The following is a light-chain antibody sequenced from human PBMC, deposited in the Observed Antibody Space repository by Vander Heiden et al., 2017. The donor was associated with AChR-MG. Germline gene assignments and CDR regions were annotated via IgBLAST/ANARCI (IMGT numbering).Light chain of an antibody. CDR2: SAS. V-gene: IGKV3-15*01. Sequence: EIVMTQSPATLSASPGERATLSCRASQSVSSNLPWYQQKSGQAPRLLISSASTRATGVPARFSGSGSGTEFTLTISGLQSEDFAVYYCQQYNTGPPLYTFGQGTKLEIK. CDR1: QSVSSN. CDR3: QQYNTGPPLYT. J-gene: IGKJ2*01.